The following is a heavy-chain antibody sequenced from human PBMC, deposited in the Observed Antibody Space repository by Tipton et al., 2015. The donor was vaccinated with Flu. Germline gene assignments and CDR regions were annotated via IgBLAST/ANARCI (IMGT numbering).Heavy chain of an antibody. D-gene: IGHD5-18*01. J-gene: IGHJ4*02. Sequence: QLVQSGAEVKKPGESLKISCKGSGYSFSSYWIAWVRQMPGKGLEWMGIIYPGDSDTRYSSSFQGQVTISIDKSISTAYLQWSSLKASDTAMYYCARYAAGYSYGSAGDYWGQGTLVSVSS. CDR1: GYSFSSYW. CDR3: ARYAAGYSYGSAGDY. V-gene: IGHV5-51*01. CDR2: IYPGDSDT.